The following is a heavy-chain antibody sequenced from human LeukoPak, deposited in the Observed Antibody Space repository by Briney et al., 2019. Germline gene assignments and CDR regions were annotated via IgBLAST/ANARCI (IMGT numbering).Heavy chain of an antibody. Sequence: PGGSLRLSCAASGFTVSNNYLHWVRQAPGKGLEWGSVIYSGGTTYYADSVKGRFTISRDNSKNTLYLQMNSLRAEDTAVYYCVKDLWGFVEVAAILDYWGQGTLVTVSS. CDR2: IYSGGTT. D-gene: IGHD2-15*01. CDR3: VKDLWGFVEVAAILDY. V-gene: IGHV3-53*01. CDR1: GFTVSNNY. J-gene: IGHJ4*02.